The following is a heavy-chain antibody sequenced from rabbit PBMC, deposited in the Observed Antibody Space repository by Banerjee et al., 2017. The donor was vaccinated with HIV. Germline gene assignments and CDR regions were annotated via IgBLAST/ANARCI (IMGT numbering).Heavy chain of an antibody. V-gene: IGHV1S40*01. Sequence: QSLEESGGDLVKPGASLTLTCTASGFSFSSSCWICWVRQAPGKGLEWIACIYAGSSGSTYYASWAKGRFTISKTSSTVTLQMTSLTAADTATYFCARADYSSGWGFRLWGPGTLVTVS. CDR3: ARADYSSGWGFRL. CDR2: IYAGSSGST. CDR1: GFSFSSSCW. J-gene: IGHJ4*01. D-gene: IGHD4-1*01.